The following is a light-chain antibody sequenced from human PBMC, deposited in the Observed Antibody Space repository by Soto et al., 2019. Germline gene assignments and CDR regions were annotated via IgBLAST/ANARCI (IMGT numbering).Light chain of an antibody. CDR1: HSINNY. V-gene: IGKV1-39*01. Sequence: IQMTQSPSSLSASVGDRVIITCRSDHSINNYLNWYQQRPGKDPKRLIYAASTLQSGVPSSFSGSGSGRVFTLTINSLQPEDFATYYCQQSYSTLGTFGRGTRVEI. CDR2: AAS. CDR3: QQSYSTLGT. J-gene: IGKJ2*01.